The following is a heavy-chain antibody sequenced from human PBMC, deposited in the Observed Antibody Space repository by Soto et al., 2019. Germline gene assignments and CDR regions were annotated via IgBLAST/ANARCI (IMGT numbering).Heavy chain of an antibody. CDR2: IYYSGST. D-gene: IGHD5-12*01. CDR1: GGSISSSSYY. CDR3: ARDTPSRWLQFSDAFDI. J-gene: IGHJ3*02. V-gene: IGHV4-39*02. Sequence: PSETLSLTCTVSGGSISSSSYYWGWIRQPPGKGLEWIGSIYYSGSTYYNPSLKSRVTISVDTSKNQFSLKLSSVTAADTAVYYCARDTPSRWLQFSDAFDIWGQGTMVTVSS.